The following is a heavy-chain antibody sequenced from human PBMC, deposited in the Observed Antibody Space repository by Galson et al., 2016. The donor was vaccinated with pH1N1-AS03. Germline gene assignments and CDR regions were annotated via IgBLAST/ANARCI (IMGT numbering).Heavy chain of an antibody. V-gene: IGHV1-8*03. J-gene: IGHJ5*02. CDR2: MNPDSGNT. CDR3: ARGVVDCSGPACSGTLRFDP. Sequence: SVKVSCKASGYTFTTYDINWVRQAPGQGLEWMGWMNPDSGNTGYAPSFQGRVTITRDTSISTAYVERSSLRSEDTAVYYCARGVVDCSGPACSGTLRFDPWGQGTLVTVSS. CDR1: GYTFTTYD. D-gene: IGHD2-15*01.